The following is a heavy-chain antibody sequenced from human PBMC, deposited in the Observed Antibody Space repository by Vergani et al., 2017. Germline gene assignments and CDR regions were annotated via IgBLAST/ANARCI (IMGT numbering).Heavy chain of an antibody. V-gene: IGHV3-23*01. CDR2: ISGSGGST. CDR3: AKAGSVTSGSLQYNFYMDV. J-gene: IGHJ6*03. CDR1: GFTFSSYA. D-gene: IGHD3-10*01. Sequence: EVQLLESGGGLVQPGGSLRLSCAASGFTFSSYAMSWVRQAPEKGLEWVSTISGSGGSTYYADSVKGRFTISRDNSKNTLDLQMNSLRTQDTAVYYCAKAGSVTSGSLQYNFYMDVWGKGTTVTVS.